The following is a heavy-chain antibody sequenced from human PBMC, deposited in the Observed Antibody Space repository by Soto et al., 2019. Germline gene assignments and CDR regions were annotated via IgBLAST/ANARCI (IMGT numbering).Heavy chain of an antibody. CDR3: ARXTAVPTTFRSRYFFDY. D-gene: IGHD1-26*01. CDR2: VYYSGTT. CDR1: GGSVSDKTYY. J-gene: IGHJ4*02. Sequence: PSETLSLTCSVSGGSVSDKTYYWSWIRQPPGKRLEWIGYVYYSGTTNYNPSLKSRVTISVDLSKNRFSLRLSSVTTANTALYXXARXTAVPTTFRSRYFFDYWGRGTLVTVS. V-gene: IGHV4-61*01.